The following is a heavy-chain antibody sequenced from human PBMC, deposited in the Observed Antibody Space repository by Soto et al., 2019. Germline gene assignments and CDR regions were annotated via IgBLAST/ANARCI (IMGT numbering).Heavy chain of an antibody. V-gene: IGHV4-59*01. J-gene: IGHJ4*02. CDR3: ARRYGASFDY. CDR1: GDSISSGY. D-gene: IGHD4-17*01. Sequence: PSETLSLTCSVTGDSISSGYWTWIRQPPGKGLEWIGYIYYSGSTNYNPSLKSRVTISVDTSKNQFSLKLSSVTAADTAVYYCARRYGASFDYWGQGTLVTVSS. CDR2: IYYSGST.